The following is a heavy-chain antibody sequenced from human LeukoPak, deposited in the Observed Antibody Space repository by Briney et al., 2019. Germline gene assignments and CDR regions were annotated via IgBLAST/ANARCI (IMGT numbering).Heavy chain of an antibody. CDR1: GGSVSSGSYY. Sequence: SSETLSLTCTVSGGSVSSGSYYWSWIRQPPGKGLEWIGYIYYSGSTNYNPSLKRRVTISVDTSKNQFSLKLSSVTAADTAVYYCARDRLIVGGIFDYWGQGTLVTVSS. V-gene: IGHV4-61*01. D-gene: IGHD1-26*01. CDR3: ARDRLIVGGIFDY. J-gene: IGHJ4*02. CDR2: IYYSGST.